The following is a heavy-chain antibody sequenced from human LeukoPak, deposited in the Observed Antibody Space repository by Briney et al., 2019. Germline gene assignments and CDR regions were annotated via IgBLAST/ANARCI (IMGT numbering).Heavy chain of an antibody. D-gene: IGHD4-17*01. V-gene: IGHV3-23*01. J-gene: IGHJ4*02. Sequence: GGSLRLSCAASGFTFSSSAMSWVRQVPGKGLEWVSGISASGGSTSYADSVRGRFTISRDNSKDTLYLQMDSLRAEDTAVFYCAFPRAGEYYRSDFDYWGQGTLVTVSS. CDR3: AFPRAGEYYRSDFDY. CDR2: ISASGGST. CDR1: GFTFSSSA.